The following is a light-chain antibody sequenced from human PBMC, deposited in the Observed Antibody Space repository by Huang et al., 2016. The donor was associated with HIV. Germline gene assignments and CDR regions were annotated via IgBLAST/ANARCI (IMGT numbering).Light chain of an antibody. CDR1: QSVTSN. CDR2: GAS. Sequence: EIVMTQSPATLSVSPGERATLSCRASQSVTSNLAWYQQKPGQAPRLLIYGASTRATGIPARCSGSGSGTEFTLTISSLQSEDFAVYYCQQYYNWPPLTFGGGTKVVIK. V-gene: IGKV3-15*01. CDR3: QQYYNWPPLT. J-gene: IGKJ4*01.